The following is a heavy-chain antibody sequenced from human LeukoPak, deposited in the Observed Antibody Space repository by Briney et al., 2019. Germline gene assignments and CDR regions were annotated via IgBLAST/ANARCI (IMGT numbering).Heavy chain of an antibody. V-gene: IGHV4-38-2*02. CDR2: IYHSGTT. J-gene: IGHJ4*02. Sequence: SETLSLTCSVSGNSISSGYYWGWVRQPPMEGLEWIGSIYHSGTTHYNPSLKSRVTISVDTSKNRFSLKLTSVTAADTAVYYCARSSGNYEFWSGYSFWGQGTLVTVSS. CDR3: ARSSGNYEFWSGYSF. CDR1: GNSISSGYY. D-gene: IGHD3-3*01.